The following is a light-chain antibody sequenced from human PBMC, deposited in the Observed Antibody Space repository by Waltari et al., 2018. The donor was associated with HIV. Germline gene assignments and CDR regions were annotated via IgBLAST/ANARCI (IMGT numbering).Light chain of an antibody. Sequence: QSALTQPPSASGSLGQSVTLPGTRSSTDIGAYDFLSWFQQHPHSAPKLLLYEVSRRPSTVSDRFSGSRSGNTAFLTVAGLQPDDEATYFCSSYGDSLKILFGGGTNVTIL. CDR3: SSYGDSLKIL. CDR1: STDIGAYDF. J-gene: IGLJ3*02. CDR2: EVS. V-gene: IGLV2-8*01.